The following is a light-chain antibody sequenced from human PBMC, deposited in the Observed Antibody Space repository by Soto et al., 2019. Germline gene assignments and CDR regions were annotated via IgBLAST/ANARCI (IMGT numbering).Light chain of an antibody. CDR1: SSNIGAGYD. CDR2: GNS. V-gene: IGLV1-40*01. J-gene: IGLJ3*02. CDR3: QSYDSSLSGWV. Sequence: QSVPTQPPSVSGAPGQRVTMSCTGSSSNIGAGYDVHWYQQLPGTAPKLLIYGNSNRPSGVPDRFSGSKSGTSASLGITGLQAEDEADYYCQSYDSSLSGWVFGGGTQLTV.